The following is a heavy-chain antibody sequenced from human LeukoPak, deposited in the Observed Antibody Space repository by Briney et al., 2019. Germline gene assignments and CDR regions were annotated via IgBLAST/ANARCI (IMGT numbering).Heavy chain of an antibody. J-gene: IGHJ6*03. CDR3: EYSSSSGSWYYMDV. CDR1: GYTFTSYG. CDR2: ISAYNGNT. V-gene: IGHV1-18*01. D-gene: IGHD6-6*01. Sequence: ASVKVSCKASGYTFTSYGISWARQAPGQGLEWMGWISAYNGNTNYAQKLQGRVTMTTDTSTSTAYMELRSLRSDDTAVYYCEYSSSSGSWYYMDVWGKGTTVTVSS.